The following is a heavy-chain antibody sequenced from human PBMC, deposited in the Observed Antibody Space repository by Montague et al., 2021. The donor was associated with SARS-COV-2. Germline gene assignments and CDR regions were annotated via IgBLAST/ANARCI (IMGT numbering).Heavy chain of an antibody. V-gene: IGHV3-48*03. CDR3: ARDLRAYDILTGYL. CDR2: ITSSGSTI. CDR1: GFTFSSYE. Sequence: SLRLSCAASGFTFSSYEMNWVRQAPGKGLEWVSYITSSGSTIYYADSVKGRFTISKDNAKNSLFLQMNSLRAEDTAVYYCARDLRAYDILTGYLWGQGTMVTVSS. D-gene: IGHD3-9*01. J-gene: IGHJ4*02.